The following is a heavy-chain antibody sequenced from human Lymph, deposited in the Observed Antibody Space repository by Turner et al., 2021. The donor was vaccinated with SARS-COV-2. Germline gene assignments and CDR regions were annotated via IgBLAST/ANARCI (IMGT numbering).Heavy chain of an antibody. CDR2: ISYDGSNK. Sequence: QVQLVESGGGVVQPGRSLRLSCAASGFTFSSSAMHWVRQAPGKGLEWVALISYDGSNKYYADSVKGRFTISRDNSKNTLYLQMNSLRAEDTAVYYCARDGGGYLDYWGQGTLVTVSS. D-gene: IGHD2-15*01. V-gene: IGHV3-30-3*01. CDR3: ARDGGGYLDY. J-gene: IGHJ4*02. CDR1: GFTFSSSA.